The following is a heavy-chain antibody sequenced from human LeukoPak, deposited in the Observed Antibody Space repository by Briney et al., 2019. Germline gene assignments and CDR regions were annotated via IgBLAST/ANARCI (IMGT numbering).Heavy chain of an antibody. Sequence: PSETLSLTCSVSGDSISSNYWSWMRQPPGKGLEWIGYIYYSGSTNYNPSPKSRVTMSVDTSKNQFSLNLRSVTAADTGVYYCASLRAGCPGGRCRAHFDYWGQGTLVTVSS. V-gene: IGHV4-59*01. CDR1: GDSISSNY. CDR3: ASLRAGCPGGRCRAHFDY. CDR2: IYYSGST. J-gene: IGHJ4*02. D-gene: IGHD2-15*01.